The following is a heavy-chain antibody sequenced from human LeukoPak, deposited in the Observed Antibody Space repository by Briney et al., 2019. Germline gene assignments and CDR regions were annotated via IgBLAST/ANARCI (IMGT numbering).Heavy chain of an antibody. CDR1: GFTFSHAW. CDR3: TTGFGPPGGFDY. CDR2: IKSKTDGGTT. J-gene: IGHJ4*02. Sequence: GGSLRLSCAASGFTFSHAWMSWVRQAPGKGLEWVGRIKSKTDGGTTDYAAPVKGRFTISRDDSKNTLYLQMDSLKTEDTAVYYCTTGFGPPGGFDYWGQGTLVTVSS. V-gene: IGHV3-15*01. D-gene: IGHD3-10*01.